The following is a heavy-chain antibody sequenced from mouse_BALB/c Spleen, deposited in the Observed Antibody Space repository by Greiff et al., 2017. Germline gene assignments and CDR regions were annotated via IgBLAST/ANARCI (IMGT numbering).Heavy chain of an antibody. Sequence: QVQLQQSGAELAKPGASVKMSCTASGYTFTSYWMHWVKQRPGQGLEWIGYINPSTGYTEYNQKFKDKATLTADKSSSTAYMQLSSLTSEDSAVYYCAKGYDGSSYGAMDYWGQGTSVTVSS. D-gene: IGHD1-1*01. V-gene: IGHV1-7*01. CDR3: AKGYDGSSYGAMDY. J-gene: IGHJ4*01. CDR1: GYTFTSYW. CDR2: INPSTGYT.